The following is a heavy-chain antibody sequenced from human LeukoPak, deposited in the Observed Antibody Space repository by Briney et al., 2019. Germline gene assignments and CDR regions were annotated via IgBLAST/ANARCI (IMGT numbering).Heavy chain of an antibody. CDR3: AKCRSMVRGVSYWYFDL. CDR2: ISGSGGST. Sequence: GGSLRLSCAASGFTFSRYAMSWVRQAPGKGLEWVSAISGSGGSTYYADSVKGRFTISRDNSKNTLYLQMNSLRAEDTAVYYCAKCRSMVRGVSYWYFDLWGRGTLVTVSS. CDR1: GFTFSRYA. D-gene: IGHD3-10*01. J-gene: IGHJ2*01. V-gene: IGHV3-23*01.